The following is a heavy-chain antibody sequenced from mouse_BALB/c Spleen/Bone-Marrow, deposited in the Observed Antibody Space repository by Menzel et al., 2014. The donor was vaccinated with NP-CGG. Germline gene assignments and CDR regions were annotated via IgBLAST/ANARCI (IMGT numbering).Heavy chain of an antibody. CDR2: IWAGGST. CDR3: ARDGYYVVMDY. CDR1: GFSLTNYG. V-gene: IGHV2-9*02. Sequence: QVQLKESGPGLVAPSQSLSITCTVSGFSLTNYGVHWVRQPPGKGLEWLGVIWAGGSTNYNSALMSRLSITKDNSKNQVFLKMNSLQTADTAMYYRARDGYYVVMDYWGQGTSVTVSS. D-gene: IGHD2-3*01. J-gene: IGHJ4*01.